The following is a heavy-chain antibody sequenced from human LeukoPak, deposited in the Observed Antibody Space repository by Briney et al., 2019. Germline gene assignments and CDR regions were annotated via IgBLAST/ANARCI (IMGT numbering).Heavy chain of an antibody. D-gene: IGHD2-2*02. V-gene: IGHV3-30-3*01. CDR1: GFTFSSYA. CDR3: AGDRDVVVPAAIQFDY. CDR2: ISYDGSNK. J-gene: IGHJ4*02. Sequence: GGSLRLSCAASGFTFSSYAMHWVRQAPGKGLEWVAVISYDGSNKYYADSVKGRFTISRDNSKNTLYLPMNSLRAEDTAVYYCAGDRDVVVPAAIQFDYWGQGTLVTVSS.